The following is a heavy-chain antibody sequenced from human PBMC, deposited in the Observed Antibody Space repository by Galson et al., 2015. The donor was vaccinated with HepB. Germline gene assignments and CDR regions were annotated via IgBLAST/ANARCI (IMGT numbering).Heavy chain of an antibody. D-gene: IGHD3-22*01. V-gene: IGHV1-3*01. CDR2: INAGNGNT. J-gene: IGHJ3*02. CDR3: SRVSYYYDSSGHYGGAFDI. CDR1: GYTFTSYA. Sequence: SVKVSCKASGYTFTSYAMHWVRQAPGQRLEWMGWINAGNGNTKYSQKFQGRVTITRDTSASTAYMELSSLRSEDTAVYYCSRVSYYYDSSGHYGGAFDIWGQGTMVTVSS.